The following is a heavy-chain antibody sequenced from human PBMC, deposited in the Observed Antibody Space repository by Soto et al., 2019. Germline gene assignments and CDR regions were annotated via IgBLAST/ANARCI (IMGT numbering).Heavy chain of an antibody. Sequence: QVQLVQSGAEVKKPGASVRVSCKTSGYTFTNYYIHWVRQAPGQGLEWMGIINPSGGSTSYAQKFQGRVTMTRDTSTSTVYMELSSLRSEDTAVYSCARDLWPNGFDHWGQGTLVTVSS. CDR2: INPSGGST. CDR1: GYTFTNYY. V-gene: IGHV1-46*01. CDR3: ARDLWPNGFDH. D-gene: IGHD3-10*01. J-gene: IGHJ4*02.